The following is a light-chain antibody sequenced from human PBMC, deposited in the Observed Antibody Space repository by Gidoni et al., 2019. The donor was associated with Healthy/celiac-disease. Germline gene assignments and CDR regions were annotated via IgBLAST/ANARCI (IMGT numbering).Light chain of an antibody. Sequence: QSALTQPRSVPGSPGQSVTISCTGTSSDVGGYNYVSWYQQTPGKAPKLMIYDVSKRPSGGPDRFSGSKSCNTASLTISGLQAEDEADYYCCSYAGSYKVVFGGGTTLPVL. CDR1: SSDVGGYNY. CDR2: DVS. CDR3: CSYAGSYKVV. V-gene: IGLV2-11*01. J-gene: IGLJ2*01.